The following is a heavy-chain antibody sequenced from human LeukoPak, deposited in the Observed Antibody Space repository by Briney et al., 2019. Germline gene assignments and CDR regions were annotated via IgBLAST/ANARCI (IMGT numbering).Heavy chain of an antibody. CDR3: ARVVEGVEAAFSSVADI. D-gene: IGHD2-15*01. V-gene: IGHV1-69*01. J-gene: IGHJ3*02. CDR1: GGNFSSYA. CDR2: IIPIFGTA. Sequence: SVKVSCKACGGNFSSYAIIRVVQAPGQGLEWMGGIIPIFGTANYAQKFQGRVTITADESTSTAYMELSSLRSEDTAVYYSARVVEGVEAAFSSVADIWGQGTMVTVSS.